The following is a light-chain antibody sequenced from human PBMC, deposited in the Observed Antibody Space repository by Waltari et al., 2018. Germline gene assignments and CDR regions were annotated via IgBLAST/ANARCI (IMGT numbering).Light chain of an antibody. CDR3: QQYYTTPWT. CDR1: QSLLYSSNNENY. CDR2: WAS. Sequence: DSVMTQSPDSLAVSLGERATINCKSSQSLLYSSNNENYLAWYQQKPGQPPKLLIYWASTRESGVPERFSGSGSGTDFTLTISSLQAEDVAVYYCQQYYTTPWTFGQGTKVEIK. J-gene: IGKJ1*01. V-gene: IGKV4-1*01.